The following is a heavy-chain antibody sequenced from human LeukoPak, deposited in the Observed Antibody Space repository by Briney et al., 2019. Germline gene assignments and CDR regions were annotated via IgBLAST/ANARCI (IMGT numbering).Heavy chain of an antibody. J-gene: IGHJ4*02. V-gene: IGHV4-39*01. CDR1: GGSISSDFNY. CDR3: ARRRWQRGPDVVNPFDY. D-gene: IGHD5-12*01. Sequence: SETLSLTCTVSGGSISSDFNYWGWIRQPPGKGLEWIGSRYSSGGTYYNPSLKSRVTISADTSKNQFSLKLSSVTAADTAVYYCARRRWQRGPDVVNPFDYWGQGTLVTVSS. CDR2: RYSSGGT.